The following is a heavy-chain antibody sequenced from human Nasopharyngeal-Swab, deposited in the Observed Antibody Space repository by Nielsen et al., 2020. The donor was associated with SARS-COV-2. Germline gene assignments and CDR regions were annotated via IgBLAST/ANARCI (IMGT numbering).Heavy chain of an antibody. J-gene: IGHJ3*02. D-gene: IGHD5-12*01. V-gene: IGHV3-48*04. CDR2: ISSSSSTI. CDR3: ARDGGLGCSGYDTLDAFDI. Sequence: WIRQPPGKGLEWVSYISSSSSTIYYADSVKGRFTISRDNAKNSLYLQMNSLRAEDTAVYYCARDGGLGCSGYDTLDAFDIWGQGTMVTVSS.